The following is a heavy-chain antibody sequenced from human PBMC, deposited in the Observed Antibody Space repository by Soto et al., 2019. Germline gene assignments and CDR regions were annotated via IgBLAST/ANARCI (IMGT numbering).Heavy chain of an antibody. Sequence: EVQLLESGGGLVQPGGSLRLACAASGFTFSTYGMTWVRQSPGKGLEWVSATSGSGTSTYYADSVRGRFTISRDNSENTLYPQMHSLRVEDTAVYYCAKSMHYDFWSGYSRAFDIWGQGTMVTVSS. V-gene: IGHV3-23*01. CDR3: AKSMHYDFWSGYSRAFDI. J-gene: IGHJ3*02. D-gene: IGHD3-3*01. CDR2: TSGSGTST. CDR1: GFTFSTYG.